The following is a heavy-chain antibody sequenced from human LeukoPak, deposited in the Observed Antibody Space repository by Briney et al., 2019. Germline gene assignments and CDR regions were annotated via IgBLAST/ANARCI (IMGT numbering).Heavy chain of an antibody. Sequence: GESLKISCKGSGYSFSSHWIGWVRQMPGKGLEWVGIIYPGDSDTRYSPSFQGQVTISADKSISTAYLQWSSLKASDTAIYYCARHSRGDLSDLFDIWGQGTMVTVSS. CDR2: IYPGDSDT. CDR1: GYSFSSHW. D-gene: IGHD3-16*01. V-gene: IGHV5-51*01. CDR3: ARHSRGDLSDLFDI. J-gene: IGHJ3*02.